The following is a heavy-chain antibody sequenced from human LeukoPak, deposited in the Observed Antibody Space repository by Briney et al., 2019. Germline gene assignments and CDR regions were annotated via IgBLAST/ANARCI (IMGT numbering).Heavy chain of an antibody. CDR2: IKQDGSEK. V-gene: IGHV3-7*01. Sequence: PGGSLRLSCAASGFTFSSYWMSWVRQAPGKGLEWVANIKQDGSEKHYVDSVKGRFTISRDNAKNSLYLQMNSLRAEDTAVYYCARDHRVAGATGSSDYWGQGTLVTGSS. D-gene: IGHD1-26*01. CDR1: GFTFSSYW. CDR3: ARDHRVAGATGSSDY. J-gene: IGHJ4*02.